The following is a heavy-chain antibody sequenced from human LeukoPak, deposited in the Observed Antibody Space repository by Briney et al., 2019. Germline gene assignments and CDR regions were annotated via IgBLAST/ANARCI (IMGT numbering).Heavy chain of an antibody. V-gene: IGHV4-34*01. CDR2: INHSGST. Sequence: SETLSLTCAVYGGSFSGYYWSWIRQPPGKGLEWIGEINHSGSTNYNPSLKSRVTISVDASKNQFSLKLSSVTAADTAVYCCARVRLFRYDYVWGSYRYLYFDYWGQGTLVTVSS. CDR1: GGSFSGYY. CDR3: ARVRLFRYDYVWGSYRYLYFDY. J-gene: IGHJ4*02. D-gene: IGHD3-16*02.